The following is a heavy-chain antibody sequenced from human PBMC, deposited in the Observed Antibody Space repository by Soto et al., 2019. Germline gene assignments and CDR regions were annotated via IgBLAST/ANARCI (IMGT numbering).Heavy chain of an antibody. CDR2: IYYSGST. V-gene: IGHV4-31*03. J-gene: IGHJ6*02. D-gene: IGHD2-15*01. Sequence: QVQLQESGPGLVKPSQTLSLTCTVSGGSISSGGYYWSWIRQHPGKGLEWIGYIYYSGSTYYNPSLKSRVTIPVESYKNQFALKLSSVTAADTAVYYCARGGLGYCSGGSCYSAELSRYYYGMDVWGQGTTVTVPS. CDR1: GGSISSGGYY. CDR3: ARGGLGYCSGGSCYSAELSRYYYGMDV.